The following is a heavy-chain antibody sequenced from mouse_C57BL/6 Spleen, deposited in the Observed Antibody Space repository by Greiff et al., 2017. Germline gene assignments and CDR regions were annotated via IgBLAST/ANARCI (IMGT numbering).Heavy chain of an antibody. CDR1: GFTFSSYA. CDR3: ARDNPWFDY. CDR2: ISSGGDYI. V-gene: IGHV5S21*01. Sequence: EVKLVESGEGLVKPGGSLKLSCAASGFTFSSYAMSWVRQTPEKRLEWVAYISSGGDYIYYADTVKGRFTLSRDNARNTLYLDMSSLKSEDTAMYYCARDNPWFDYWGQGTLVTVSA. J-gene: IGHJ3*01.